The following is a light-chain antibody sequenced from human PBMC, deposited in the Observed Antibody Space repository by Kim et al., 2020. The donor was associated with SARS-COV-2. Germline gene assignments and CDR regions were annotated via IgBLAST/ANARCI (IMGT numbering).Light chain of an antibody. CDR3: QQSYRFPHT. CDR1: QSINSY. CDR2: GAY. J-gene: IGKJ2*01. V-gene: IGKV1-39*01. Sequence: SASVGDRVTITCRASQSINSYVNWYQQKPGKAPTLLIYGAYSLQSGVALRFSGSRSGTDFTLTITRLQPEDFATYYCQQSYRFPHTFGQGTKLEIK.